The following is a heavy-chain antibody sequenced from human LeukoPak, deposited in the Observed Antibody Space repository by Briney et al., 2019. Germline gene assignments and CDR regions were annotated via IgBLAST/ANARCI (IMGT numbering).Heavy chain of an antibody. CDR1: GGSISSYY. Sequence: SETLSLTCTVSGGSISSYYWSWIRQPPGKGLEWIGYIYYSGSTNYNPSLKSRVTISVDTSKSQFSLKLSSVTAADTAVYYCASLNYGDYAFDYWGQGTLVTVSS. D-gene: IGHD4-17*01. CDR3: ASLNYGDYAFDY. J-gene: IGHJ4*02. CDR2: IYYSGST. V-gene: IGHV4-59*08.